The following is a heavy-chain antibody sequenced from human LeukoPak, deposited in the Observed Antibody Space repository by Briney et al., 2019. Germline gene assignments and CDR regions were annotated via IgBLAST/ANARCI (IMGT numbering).Heavy chain of an antibody. J-gene: IGHJ4*02. V-gene: IGHV1-2*02. CDR2: INPNNGGT. CDR3: ARDPSSGTHFDY. D-gene: IGHD1-1*01. Sequence: ASVKVSCEASGYIFTSFYMHWVRQAPGQGLEWMGWINPNNGGTKYAQKFQGRVTMTRDTSINTVYMELTRLRSDDTAIYYCARDPSSGTHFDYWGQGTLVTVSS. CDR1: GYIFTSFY.